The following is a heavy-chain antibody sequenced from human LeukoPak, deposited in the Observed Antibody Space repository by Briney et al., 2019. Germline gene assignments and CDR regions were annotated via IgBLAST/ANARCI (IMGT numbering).Heavy chain of an antibody. V-gene: IGHV3-15*01. J-gene: IGHJ4*02. CDR1: GFTFSNAW. CDR3: TTDRRDWNPRD. Sequence: GGSLRLSCADSGFTFSNAWMSGVRQAPGKGLERVGRIKSKTDGETIDYAAPVKGRFTISRDDSKNTLYLQMNSLKTEDTAVYYCTTDRRDWNPRDWGQGTLVTVSS. D-gene: IGHD1-1*01. CDR2: IKSKTDGETI.